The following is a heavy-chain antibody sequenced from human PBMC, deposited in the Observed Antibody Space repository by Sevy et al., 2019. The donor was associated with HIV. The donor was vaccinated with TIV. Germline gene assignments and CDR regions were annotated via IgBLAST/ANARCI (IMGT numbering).Heavy chain of an antibody. Sequence: GGSPRLSCVASGFTFSNAWMSWVRQAPGKGLEWVGRIKSKTDGGTTDYAAPVKGRLTISRDDSKNTLYLQMNSLKTEDTAVYYCTAIVVVPAELWGQGTLVTVSS. D-gene: IGHD2-2*01. V-gene: IGHV3-15*01. CDR3: TAIVVVPAEL. CDR1: GFTFSNAW. CDR2: IKSKTDGGTT. J-gene: IGHJ4*02.